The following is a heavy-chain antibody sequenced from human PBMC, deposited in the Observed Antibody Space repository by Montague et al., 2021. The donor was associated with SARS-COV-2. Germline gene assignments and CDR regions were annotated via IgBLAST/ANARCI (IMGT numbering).Heavy chain of an antibody. J-gene: IGHJ3*02. D-gene: IGHD3-22*01. Sequence: TLSLTCTVSGGSISSGGYYWSWIRQHPGKGLEWIGYIYYSGSTYYNPSLKSRVTLSVDTSKNQFSLKLSSVTAADTAVYYCARARITMIVVVNAFDIWGQGTRVTVS. CDR3: ARARITMIVVVNAFDI. CDR1: GGSISSGGYY. V-gene: IGHV4-31*03. CDR2: IYYSGST.